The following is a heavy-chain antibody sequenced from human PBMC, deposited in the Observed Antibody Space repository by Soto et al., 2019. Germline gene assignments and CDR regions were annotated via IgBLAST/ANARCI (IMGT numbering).Heavy chain of an antibody. CDR1: GGSFSGYY. J-gene: IGHJ4*02. CDR3: ASLCSSTSCYLDY. CDR2: INHSGST. V-gene: IGHV4-34*01. D-gene: IGHD2-2*01. Sequence: SSETLSLTCAVYGGSFSGYYWSWIRQPPGKGLEWIGEINHSGSTNYNPSLKSRVTISVDTSKNQFSLKLSSVTAADTAVYYCASLCSSTSCYLDYWGQGTLVTVSS.